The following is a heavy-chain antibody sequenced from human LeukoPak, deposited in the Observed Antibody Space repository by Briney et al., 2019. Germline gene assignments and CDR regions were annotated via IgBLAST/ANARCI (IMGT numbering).Heavy chain of an antibody. D-gene: IGHD3-3*01. Sequence: SVKVSCKASGGTFSSYAISWVRQAPGQGLEWMGGIIPIFGTANYAQKFQGRVTITADKSTSTAYMELRSLRSDDTAVYYCANYQYDFWSGYYNYWGQGTLVTVSS. CDR2: IIPIFGTA. CDR3: ANYQYDFWSGYYNY. CDR1: GGTFSSYA. V-gene: IGHV1-69*06. J-gene: IGHJ4*02.